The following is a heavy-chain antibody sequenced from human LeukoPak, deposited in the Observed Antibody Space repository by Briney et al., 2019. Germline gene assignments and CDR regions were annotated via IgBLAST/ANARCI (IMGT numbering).Heavy chain of an antibody. V-gene: IGHV4-39*07. CDR1: GGSISSSSYY. J-gene: IGHJ5*02. D-gene: IGHD6-19*01. CDR2: IYYSGST. Sequence: SETLSLTCTVSGGSISSSSYYWGWSRQPPGKGLEWIVSIYYSGSTYYNPSLKSRVTISVDTSKNQFSLKLSSVTAADTAVYYCARVLVRGIQSNSSGWDETWGQGTLVTVSS. CDR3: ARVLVRGIQSNSSGWDET.